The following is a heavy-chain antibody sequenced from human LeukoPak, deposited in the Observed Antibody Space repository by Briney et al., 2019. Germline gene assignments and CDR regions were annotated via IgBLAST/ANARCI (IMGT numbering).Heavy chain of an antibody. Sequence: GGSLRLSCAASGFTFSNYWMSWVRQAPGKGLEWVANIKLDGSKKDYVDSVKGRFTISRDNAKNSLYLQMNSLRGDDTAVYYCATVAGDCSGGRCYLLRFDYWGQGTLVTVSS. D-gene: IGHD2-15*01. CDR3: ATVAGDCSGGRCYLLRFDY. CDR2: IKLDGSKK. J-gene: IGHJ4*02. V-gene: IGHV3-7*01. CDR1: GFTFSNYW.